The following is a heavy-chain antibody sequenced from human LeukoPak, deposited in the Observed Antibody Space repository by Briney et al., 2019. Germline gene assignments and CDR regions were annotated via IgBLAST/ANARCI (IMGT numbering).Heavy chain of an antibody. J-gene: IGHJ6*02. CDR1: GGSISSSNW. CDR2: IYNTGSA. CDR3: ASTHCASPSCYSYYYSGLDV. Sequence: SETLSLTCAVSGGSISSSNWWSWVRQPPGQGLEWIGHIYNTGSAYYNPSLMSRVSISIDTSENQFSLKLSSVAAADTAVYYCASTHCASPSCYSYYYSGLDVWGQGTTVIVSS. D-gene: IGHD2-2*01. V-gene: IGHV4-4*02.